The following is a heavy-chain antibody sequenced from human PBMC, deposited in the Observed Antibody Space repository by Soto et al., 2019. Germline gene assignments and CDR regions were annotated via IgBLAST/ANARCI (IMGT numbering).Heavy chain of an antibody. D-gene: IGHD6-13*01. V-gene: IGHV4-39*01. J-gene: IGHJ6*02. CDR3: ASRYSSSWYYYYYGMDV. CDR1: GGSISSSSYY. Sequence: PSETLSLTCAVSGGSISSSSYYWGWIRQPPGKGLEWIGSIYYSGSTYYNPSLKSRVTISVDTSKNQFSLKLSSVTAADTAVYYCASRYSSSWYYYYYGMDVWGQGTTVTV. CDR2: IYYSGST.